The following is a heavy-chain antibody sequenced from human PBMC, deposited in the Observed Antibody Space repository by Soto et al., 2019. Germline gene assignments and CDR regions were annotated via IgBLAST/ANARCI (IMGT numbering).Heavy chain of an antibody. V-gene: IGHV2-5*02. CDR2: IYWDDDK. CDR1: GFSLSSTRVA. D-gene: IGHD6-19*01. CDR3: AHIVVAGLGYYFDY. Sequence: QITLKESGPTLVKPTQTLTLTCTFSGFSLSSTRVAVGWIRQPPGKALEWLALIYWDDDKRYSPFLKSRLTGTKDASKNRVVLTMTNMDPVDTATYYCAHIVVAGLGYYFDYWGQGTLVTVSS. J-gene: IGHJ4*02.